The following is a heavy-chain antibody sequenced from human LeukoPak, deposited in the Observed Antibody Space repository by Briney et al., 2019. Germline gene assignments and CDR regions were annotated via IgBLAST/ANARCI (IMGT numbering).Heavy chain of an antibody. D-gene: IGHD7-27*01. CDR3: ARGGDSNWFDP. CDR1: GGSISSGGYS. Sequence: SETLSLTCAVSGGSISSGGYSWSWIRQPPGKGLEWIGYIYHSGSTYYNPSLKSRVTISVDRSKNQFSLKLSSVTAADTAVYYCARGGDSNWFDPWGQGTLVTASS. CDR2: IYHSGST. J-gene: IGHJ5*02. V-gene: IGHV4-30-2*01.